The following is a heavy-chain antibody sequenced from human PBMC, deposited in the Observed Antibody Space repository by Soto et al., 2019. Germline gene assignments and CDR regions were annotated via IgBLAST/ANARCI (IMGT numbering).Heavy chain of an antibody. CDR3: AKPRGEFWSAYYDY. CDR2: ISRDGGST. Sequence: EVQLVESGGVVVQPGGSLRLSCAASGFSFDDYVMHWVRQTPGKGLEWVSLISRDGGSTYYADSVKGRFTISRDNSKNSLYLQMNSLRTEDTALYYCAKPRGEFWSAYYDYWGQGTLVTVSS. CDR1: GFSFDDYV. J-gene: IGHJ4*02. D-gene: IGHD3-3*01. V-gene: IGHV3-43*01.